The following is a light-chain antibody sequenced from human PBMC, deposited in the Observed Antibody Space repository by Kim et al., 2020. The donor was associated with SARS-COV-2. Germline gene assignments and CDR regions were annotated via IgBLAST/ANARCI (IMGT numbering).Light chain of an antibody. Sequence: DIRMTQSPSSLSASVGDRVTITCRASQGISSWLAWYQQKPGTAPKSLIYAASSLQSGVPSRFSGTGSGTDFTLTISSLQPEDFATYYCQQYDSYPRTFGQGTKVEIK. V-gene: IGKV1D-16*01. J-gene: IGKJ1*01. CDR3: QQYDSYPRT. CDR2: AAS. CDR1: QGISSW.